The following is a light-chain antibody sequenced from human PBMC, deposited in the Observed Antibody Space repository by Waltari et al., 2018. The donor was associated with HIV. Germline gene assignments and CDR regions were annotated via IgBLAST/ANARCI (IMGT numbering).Light chain of an antibody. CDR3: AAWDVSLNGYV. CDR1: SSNIGSNT. Sequence: QSVLTQPPSASGTPGQRVTISCSGSSSNIGSNTVNWYQQLPGTAPKLLIYNNNQWPSGVPDRFSGSKSGTSASLAISGLQSEDEADYYCAAWDVSLNGYVFGSGTKVTVL. CDR2: NNN. V-gene: IGLV1-44*01. J-gene: IGLJ1*01.